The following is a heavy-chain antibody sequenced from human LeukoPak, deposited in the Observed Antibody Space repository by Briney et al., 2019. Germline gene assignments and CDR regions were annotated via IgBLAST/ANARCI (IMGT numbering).Heavy chain of an antibody. D-gene: IGHD3-22*01. J-gene: IGHJ4*02. CDR3: ARDLYDSSGYYYCY. Sequence: SVKVSCKXSGGTFSSYAISWVRQAPGQGLEWMGGIIPIFGTANYSQKFQGRVTITTDESTSTAYMELSSLRSEDTAVYYCARDLYDSSGYYYCYWGQGTLVTVSS. V-gene: IGHV1-69*05. CDR2: IIPIFGTA. CDR1: GGTFSSYA.